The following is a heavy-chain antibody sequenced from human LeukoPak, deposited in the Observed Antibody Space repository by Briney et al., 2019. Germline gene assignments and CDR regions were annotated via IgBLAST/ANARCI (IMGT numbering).Heavy chain of an antibody. J-gene: IGHJ2*01. CDR2: ISNDGSRK. CDR1: GFTFSRHG. V-gene: IGHV3-30*03. Sequence: GGSLRLSCAPSGFTFSRHGMHWVRQAPGKGLEWVAIISNDGSRKYYAHSVEGRFTISRDNTKNSLYLHMDSLRAEDTAVYYCARDTYRFFDLWGRGTLVTVSS. CDR3: ARDTYRFFDL.